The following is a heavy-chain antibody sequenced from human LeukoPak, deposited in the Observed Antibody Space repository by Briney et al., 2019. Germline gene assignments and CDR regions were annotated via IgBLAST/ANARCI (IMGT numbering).Heavy chain of an antibody. J-gene: IGHJ1*01. CDR2: IAPYEGDT. CDR3: ASNFIRTGYFGEYYLH. V-gene: IGHV1-18*01. CDR1: GYTFGAYG. D-gene: IGHD3-9*01. Sequence: GASVKVSCKASGYTFGAYGLSWVRQAPDQGLEWLGWIAPYEGDTQYTPKLQDRIILTADTATTTVYMELRSLRIDDTAVYYCASNFIRTGYFGEYYLHWGQGTQVVVSS.